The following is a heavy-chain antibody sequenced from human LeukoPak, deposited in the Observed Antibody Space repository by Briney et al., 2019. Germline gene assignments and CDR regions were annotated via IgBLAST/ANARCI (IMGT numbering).Heavy chain of an antibody. J-gene: IGHJ4*02. V-gene: IGHV3-21*04. CDR3: ARQYYYDSSGYYYFDY. D-gene: IGHD3-22*01. CDR1: GFTFSNYG. CDR2: ISSGSRYI. Sequence: PGGSLRLSYAASGFTFSNYGLNWVRQAPGKGLEWVSSISSGSRYIYYADSVKGRFTISRHNSKNTLYLQMNSLRAEDTAVYYCARQYYYDSSGYYYFDYWGQGTLVTVSS.